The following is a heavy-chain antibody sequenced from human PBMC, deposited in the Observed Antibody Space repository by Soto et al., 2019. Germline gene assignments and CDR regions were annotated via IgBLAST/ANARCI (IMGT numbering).Heavy chain of an antibody. J-gene: IGHJ6*03. CDR2: IYYSGST. CDR3: ARQGYYDFWSGPNYYYYMEV. Sequence: SETLSLTCTVSGGSISSYYWSWIRQPPGKGLEWIGYIYYSGSTNYNPSLKSRVTISVDTSKNQFSLKLSSVTAADTAVYYCARQGYYDFWSGPNYYYYMEVWGKGTTVTVSS. D-gene: IGHD3-3*01. CDR1: GGSISSYY. V-gene: IGHV4-59*08.